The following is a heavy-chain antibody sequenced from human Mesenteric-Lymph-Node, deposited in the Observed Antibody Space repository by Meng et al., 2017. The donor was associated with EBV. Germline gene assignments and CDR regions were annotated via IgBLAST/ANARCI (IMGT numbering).Heavy chain of an antibody. CDR1: AYSVPNYG. V-gene: IGHV1-18*01. CDR2: INPYNGTT. CDR3: ATDNWFDP. J-gene: IGHJ5*02. Sequence: FHVDLSSPEVTELALCWTLTCKASAYSVPNYGTTGFPHVPGQGLEWVGWINPYNGTTYYGQNVQGRVTMTTDTSTSTVIMATRSLRFADTAVYYCATDNWFDPWGQGTLVTVSS.